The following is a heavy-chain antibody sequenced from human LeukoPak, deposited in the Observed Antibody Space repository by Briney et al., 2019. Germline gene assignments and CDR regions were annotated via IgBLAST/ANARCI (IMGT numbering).Heavy chain of an antibody. CDR3: ARGTFVLRFLEWLGGDAFDI. J-gene: IGHJ3*02. D-gene: IGHD3-3*01. CDR1: XYTFTGYY. V-gene: IGHV1-2*02. Sequence: XASXYTFTGYYMHXVRQAPGQGLEWXGWINPKSGGTNYAQKFQGRVTMTRDTSISTAYMELSRLRSDDTAVYYCARGTFVLRFLEWLGGDAFDIWGQGTMVTVSS. CDR2: INPKSGGT.